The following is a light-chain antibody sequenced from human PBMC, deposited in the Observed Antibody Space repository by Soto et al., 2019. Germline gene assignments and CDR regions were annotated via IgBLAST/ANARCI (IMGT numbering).Light chain of an antibody. Sequence: DIQMTQSPSSLSASVVDRVTITFRASQSISSYLNWYQQKPGKAPKLLIYAASSLQSGAPSRFSGSGSGTDFTLTITRLQPEDFATYYCQQSFSIPWTFGQGTKVDIK. V-gene: IGKV1-39*01. CDR3: QQSFSIPWT. CDR2: AAS. CDR1: QSISSY. J-gene: IGKJ1*01.